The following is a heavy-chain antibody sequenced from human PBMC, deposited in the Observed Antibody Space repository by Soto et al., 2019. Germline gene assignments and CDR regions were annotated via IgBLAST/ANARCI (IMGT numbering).Heavy chain of an antibody. V-gene: IGHV4-59*01. D-gene: IGHD3-10*01. J-gene: IGHJ4*02. CDR1: GGSINNNY. Sequence: SETLSLTCTVSGGSINNNYWSWIRQPPGRGLEWIGYIFSNGRTNYNPSLESRVTISVDTSKNQLSLKLRSVTAADTAVYYCAKGRADSPWYYFLWGQGTLVTVSS. CDR3: AKGRADSPWYYFL. CDR2: IFSNGRT.